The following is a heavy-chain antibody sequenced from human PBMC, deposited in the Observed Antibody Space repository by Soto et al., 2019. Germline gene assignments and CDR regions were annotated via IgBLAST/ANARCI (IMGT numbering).Heavy chain of an antibody. CDR1: GFTFINYA. V-gene: IGHV3-23*01. Sequence: EVQLLESGGDSVQPGGSVRLSCAGSGFTFINYAMNWVRQAPGKGLEWVSTISGGGDATFFAESVRGRFTFSRDNSKNTVTLQMNSLGGDDTAAYYCARKVVGSTSCPDYWYFDLWGRGTLVTVSS. CDR2: ISGGGDAT. CDR3: ARKVVGSTSCPDYWYFDL. D-gene: IGHD2-2*01. J-gene: IGHJ2*01.